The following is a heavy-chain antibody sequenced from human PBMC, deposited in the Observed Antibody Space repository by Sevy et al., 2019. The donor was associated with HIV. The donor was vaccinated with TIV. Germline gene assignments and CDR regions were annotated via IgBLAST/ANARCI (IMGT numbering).Heavy chain of an antibody. CDR2: ISITGGST. Sequence: GGSLRLSCAASGFTFSIYAMSWVRQAPGKGLEWVSVISITGGSTYYADSVKGRFTISRANSKNPLYLQMNTLSAEDTAVYYCAKDRVSGTYYTGDFDYWGQGTLVTVSS. D-gene: IGHD3-10*01. J-gene: IGHJ4*02. CDR1: GFTFSIYA. V-gene: IGHV3-23*01. CDR3: AKDRVSGTYYTGDFDY.